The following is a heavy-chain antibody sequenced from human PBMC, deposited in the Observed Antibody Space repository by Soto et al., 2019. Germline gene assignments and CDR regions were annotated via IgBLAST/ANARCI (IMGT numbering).Heavy chain of an antibody. J-gene: IGHJ6*02. CDR2: IKSKTDGGRK. V-gene: IGHV3-15*07. CDR1: GFTFSNAW. Sequence: GGSLRLSCAASGFTFSNAWMNWVRQAPGKGLEWVGRIKSKTDGGRKDYAAPVKGRFTISNDDSKNTLYLQMNSLKTEDTAVYYCTTTDTPYVILVDVWGQGTTVTVSS. CDR3: TTTDTPYVILVDV. D-gene: IGHD3-9*01.